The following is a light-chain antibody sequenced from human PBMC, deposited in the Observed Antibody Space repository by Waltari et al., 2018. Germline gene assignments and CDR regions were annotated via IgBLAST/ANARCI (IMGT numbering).Light chain of an antibody. CDR1: QSLLHSNGYNY. Sequence: DIVRTQSPLSLPVTPGEPASLPCRSSQSLLHSNGYNYLDWYLQKPGQSPQLLIYLGSNRASGVPDRFSGSGSGTDFTLKISRVEAEDVGVYYCMQALQTPFTFGPGTKVDIK. CDR3: MQALQTPFT. J-gene: IGKJ3*01. V-gene: IGKV2-28*01. CDR2: LGS.